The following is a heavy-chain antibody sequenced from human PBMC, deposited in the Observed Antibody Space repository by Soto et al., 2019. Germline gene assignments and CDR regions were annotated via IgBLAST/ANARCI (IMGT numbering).Heavy chain of an antibody. D-gene: IGHD2-21*01. V-gene: IGHV4-30-2*01. J-gene: IGHJ5*02. CDR3: ARSRGELPPFDP. Sequence: LQLQESGSGLVKPSQTLSLTCAVSGGSISSGGYSWSWIRQPPGKGLEWIGYIYHSGSTYYNPSLKSRVTISVDRSKNQFSLKLSSVTAADTAVYYCARSRGELPPFDPWGQGTLVTVSS. CDR1: GGSISSGGYS. CDR2: IYHSGST.